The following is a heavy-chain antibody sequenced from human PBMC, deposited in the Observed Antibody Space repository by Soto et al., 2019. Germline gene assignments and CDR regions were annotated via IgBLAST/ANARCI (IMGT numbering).Heavy chain of an antibody. CDR2: ISAYNGNT. D-gene: IGHD3-3*01. V-gene: IGHV1-18*01. Sequence: ASVKVSCKASGYTFTSYGISWVRQAPGQGLEWMGWISAYNGNTNYAQKLQGRVTMTTDTSTSTAYMELRSLRSDDTAVYYCARYYDFWSGYYEGYWFDPWGQGTLVTVSS. J-gene: IGHJ5*02. CDR1: GYTFTSYG. CDR3: ARYYDFWSGYYEGYWFDP.